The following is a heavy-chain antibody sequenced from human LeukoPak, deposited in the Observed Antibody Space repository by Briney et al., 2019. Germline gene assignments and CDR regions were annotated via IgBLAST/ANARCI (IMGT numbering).Heavy chain of an antibody. CDR1: GYSISSGYY. D-gene: IGHD6-6*01. Sequence: SETPSLTCTVSGYSISSGYYWGWIRQPPGKGLEWIGSIYHSGSTYYNPSLKSRVTISVDTSKNQFSLKLSSVTAADTAVYYCARGRPLTGSSSIPDAFDIWGQGTMVTVSS. CDR3: ARGRPLTGSSSIPDAFDI. J-gene: IGHJ3*02. CDR2: IYHSGST. V-gene: IGHV4-38-2*02.